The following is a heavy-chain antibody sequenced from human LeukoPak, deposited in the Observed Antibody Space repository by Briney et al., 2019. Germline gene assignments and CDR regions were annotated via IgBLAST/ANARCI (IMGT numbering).Heavy chain of an antibody. CDR1: RCTFSAYG. J-gene: IGHJ4*02. CDR2: IRYDGTNK. CDR3: AKRMGPMVTTGNRPLDY. V-gene: IGHV3-30*02. D-gene: IGHD4-17*01. Sequence: GGSLRLSCAASRCTFSAYGMHWVRQAPGKGLEWVAFIRYDGTNKYYADSLKGRFTISRDDSKNTLYLQMNSLTAEDTAVYYCAKRMGPMVTTGNRPLDYWGQGTLVTVSS.